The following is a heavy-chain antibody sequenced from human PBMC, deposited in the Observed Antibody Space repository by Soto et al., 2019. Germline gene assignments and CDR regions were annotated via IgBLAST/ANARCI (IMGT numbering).Heavy chain of an antibody. D-gene: IGHD2-2*01. J-gene: IGHJ5*02. CDR1: GGSVSSGSYY. Sequence: SETLSLTCTVSGGSVSSGSYYWSWIRQPPGKGLEWIGYIYYSGSTNYNPSLKSRVTISVDTSKNQFSLKLSSVTAADTAVYYCARDPGYCISTSCQNWFDPWGQGTLVTVSS. V-gene: IGHV4-61*01. CDR2: IYYSGST. CDR3: ARDPGYCISTSCQNWFDP.